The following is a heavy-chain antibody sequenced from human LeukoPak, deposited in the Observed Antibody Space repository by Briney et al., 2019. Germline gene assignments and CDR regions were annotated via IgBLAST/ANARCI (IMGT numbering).Heavy chain of an antibody. D-gene: IGHD6-13*01. CDR3: ARDKPNSSYQQKYFDY. CDR1: GFTFDDYA. J-gene: IGHJ4*02. Sequence: GGSLRLSCAASGFTFDDYAMHWVRQAPGKGLEWVSGISWNSGSIGYADSVKGRFTISRDNAKNSLYLQMNSLRAEDMALYYCARDKPNSSYQQKYFDYWGQGTLVTVS. CDR2: ISWNSGSI. V-gene: IGHV3-9*03.